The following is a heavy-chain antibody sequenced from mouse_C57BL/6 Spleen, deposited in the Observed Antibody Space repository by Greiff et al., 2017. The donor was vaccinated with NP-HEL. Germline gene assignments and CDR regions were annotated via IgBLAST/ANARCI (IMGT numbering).Heavy chain of an antibody. CDR1: GFNIKDDY. V-gene: IGHV14-4*01. Sequence: VQLKESGAELVRPGASVKLSCTASGFNIKDDYMHWVKQRPEQGLEWIGWIDPENGDTEYASKFQGKATITADTSSNTAYLQLSSLTSEDTAVYYCTTEGSSDYYAMDYWGQGTSVTVSS. D-gene: IGHD1-3*01. CDR2: IDPENGDT. CDR3: TTEGSSDYYAMDY. J-gene: IGHJ4*01.